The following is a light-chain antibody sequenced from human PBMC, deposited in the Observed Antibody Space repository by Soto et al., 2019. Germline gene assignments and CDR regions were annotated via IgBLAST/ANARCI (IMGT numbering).Light chain of an antibody. Sequence: QSALTQPASLSGSPGQSITISYTGTSSDVGGYNYVSWYQQHPGKAPKLMIYDVSNRPSGVSNRFSGSKSGNTASLTISGLQTKDEADYYCSSYTSSSTPVVFGGGTKLTVL. J-gene: IGLJ2*01. CDR2: DVS. CDR1: SSDVGGYNY. V-gene: IGLV2-14*01. CDR3: SSYTSSSTPVV.